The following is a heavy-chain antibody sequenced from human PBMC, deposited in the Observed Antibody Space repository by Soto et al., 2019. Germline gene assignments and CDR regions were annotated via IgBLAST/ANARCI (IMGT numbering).Heavy chain of an antibody. Sequence: QVQLQQSGPGPVKPSQTLSLTCAISGDSVSRNTTAWNWIRQSPSRGLEWLGRTYYRSKWYNDYAVSGKSRITSNPHTSTNHSSLQMNSMTTEATAVYYCAREVAGVSRRYFEYWVQGALVSVCS. CDR1: GDSVSRNTTA. D-gene: IGHD2-15*01. CDR2: TYYRSKWYN. V-gene: IGHV6-1*01. J-gene: IGHJ4*02. CDR3: AREVAGVSRRYFEY.